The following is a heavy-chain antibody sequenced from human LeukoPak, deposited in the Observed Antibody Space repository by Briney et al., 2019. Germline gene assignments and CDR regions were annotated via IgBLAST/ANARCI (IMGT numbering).Heavy chain of an antibody. D-gene: IGHD1-26*01. CDR2: ISSSGSTI. CDR1: GFTFDDYG. CDR3: ASVPGSGSYPYYFDY. J-gene: IGHJ4*02. Sequence: GGSLRLSCAASGFTFDDYGLSWVRQAPGKGLEWVSYISSSGSTIYYADSVKGRFTISRDNAKNSLYLQMNSMRAEDTAVYYCASVPGSGSYPYYFDYWGQGTLVTVSS. V-gene: IGHV3-11*04.